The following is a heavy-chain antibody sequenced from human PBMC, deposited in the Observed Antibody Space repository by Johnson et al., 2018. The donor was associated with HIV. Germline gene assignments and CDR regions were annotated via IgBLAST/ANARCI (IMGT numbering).Heavy chain of an antibody. V-gene: IGHV3-23*04. CDR2: ISGSGGST. CDR3: AKADDILTGYYKGFDAFDI. Sequence: VQVVESGGGVARPGGSLRLSCVASAFAFSSYGMSWVRQAPGKGLEWVSGISGSGGSTYYADSVKGRFTISRDNSKNTLYLQMNSLRAEATAVYYCAKADDILTGYYKGFDAFDIWGQGTMVTVS. CDR1: AFAFSSYG. J-gene: IGHJ3*02. D-gene: IGHD3-9*01.